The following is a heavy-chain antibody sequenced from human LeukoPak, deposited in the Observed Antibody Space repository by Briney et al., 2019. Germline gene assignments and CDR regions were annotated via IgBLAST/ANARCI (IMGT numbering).Heavy chain of an antibody. CDR1: GFTFSSYS. V-gene: IGHV3-48*01. CDR2: ISSSSSTI. D-gene: IGHD3-10*01. Sequence: GGSLRLSCAASGFTFSSYSMNWVRQAPGKGLEWVSYISSSSSTIYYADSVKGRFTISRDNAKNSLYLKMNSLRAEDTAVYYCARDREVINYYYMDVWGKGTTVTVSS. J-gene: IGHJ6*03. CDR3: ARDREVINYYYMDV.